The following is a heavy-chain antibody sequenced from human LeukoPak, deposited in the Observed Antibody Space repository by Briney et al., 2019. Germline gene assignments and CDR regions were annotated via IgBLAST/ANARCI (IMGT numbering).Heavy chain of an antibody. CDR2: INPNSGGT. J-gene: IGHJ5*02. CDR3: ARGSGYCSSTSCNNWFDP. Sequence: ASVKVSCKASGYTFTGYYMHWVRQAPGQGLEWMGWINPNSGGTNYAQKFQGRVTMTRDTSISTAYMELSRLRSDDTAVYYCARGSGYCSSTSCNNWFDPWGQGTLVTVSS. V-gene: IGHV1-2*02. CDR1: GYTFTGYY. D-gene: IGHD2-2*01.